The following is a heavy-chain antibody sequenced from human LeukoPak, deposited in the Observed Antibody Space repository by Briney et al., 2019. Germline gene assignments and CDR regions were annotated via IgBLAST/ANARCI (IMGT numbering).Heavy chain of an antibody. J-gene: IGHJ4*02. CDR1: GGSFSGYY. CDR3: ARAPDPVAGNGLDY. V-gene: IGHV4-34*01. D-gene: IGHD6-19*01. Sequence: SETLSLTCAVYGGSFSGYYWSWIRQPLGKGLEWIGEVNHSGSTNYNPSLKSRVTISVDTSKNQFSLKLSSVTAADTAVYYCARAPDPVAGNGLDYWGQGTLVTVSS. CDR2: VNHSGST.